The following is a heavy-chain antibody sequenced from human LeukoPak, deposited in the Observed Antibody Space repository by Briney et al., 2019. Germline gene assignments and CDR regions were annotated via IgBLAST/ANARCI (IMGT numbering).Heavy chain of an antibody. D-gene: IGHD5-24*01. J-gene: IGHJ4*02. V-gene: IGHV3-30*18. CDR1: GFTFSSSA. CDR2: ISYDGSNK. Sequence: GGSLRLSCAASGFTFSSSAMSWVRQAPGKGLEWVAVISYDGSNKYYADSVKGRFTISRDNSKNTLYLQMNSLRAEDTAVYYCAKGQRWLQFHYFDYWGQGTLVTVSS. CDR3: AKGQRWLQFHYFDY.